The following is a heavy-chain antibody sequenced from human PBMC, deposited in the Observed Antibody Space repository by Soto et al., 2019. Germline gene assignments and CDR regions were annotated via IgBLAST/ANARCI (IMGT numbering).Heavy chain of an antibody. D-gene: IGHD2-2*01. CDR3: ARVKAVPAAMTFYYGMDV. CDR2: IIPIFGTA. J-gene: IGHJ6*02. CDR1: GGTFSSYA. V-gene: IGHV1-69*13. Sequence: GASVKVSCKASGGTFSSYAISWVRQAPGQGLEWMGGIIPIFGTANYAQKFQGRVTITADESTSTAYMELSSLRSEDTAVYYCARVKAVPAAMTFYYGMDVWGQGTTVTVSS.